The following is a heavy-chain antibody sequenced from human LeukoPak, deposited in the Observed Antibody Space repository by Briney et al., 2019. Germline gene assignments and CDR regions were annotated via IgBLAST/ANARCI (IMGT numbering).Heavy chain of an antibody. D-gene: IGHD5-24*01. Sequence: GGSLRLSCAASGFSVSSNYISWVRQAPGKGLQWVSAVSSSGGSTYYADSVKGRFTISRDNSKNTLYLQMNSLRAEDTAVYYCAKRGMTTIKEGFDYWGQGTLVTVSS. CDR3: AKRGMTTIKEGFDY. CDR1: GFSVSSNY. V-gene: IGHV3-23*01. CDR2: VSSSGGST. J-gene: IGHJ4*02.